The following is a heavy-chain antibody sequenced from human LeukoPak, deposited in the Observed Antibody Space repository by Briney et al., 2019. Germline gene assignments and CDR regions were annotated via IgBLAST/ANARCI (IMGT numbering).Heavy chain of an antibody. Sequence: SETLSLTCTVSAGSVTSYYWSWIRQPPGKGLEWIGYIYYSGSTNYNSSLKSRVTISVDTSKNQFSLKLSSVTAADTAVYYCAGVGYCGGDCYIFDYWGQGTLVTVSS. V-gene: IGHV4-59*02. J-gene: IGHJ4*02. CDR1: AGSVTSYY. CDR2: IYYSGST. CDR3: AGVGYCGGDCYIFDY. D-gene: IGHD2-21*02.